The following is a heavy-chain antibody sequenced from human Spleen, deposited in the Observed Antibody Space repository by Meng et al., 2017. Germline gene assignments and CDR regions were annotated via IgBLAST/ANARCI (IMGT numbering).Heavy chain of an antibody. CDR1: GGSFSDYY. Sequence: VQLRQLGAGLLKPSQTLSLTCVVSGGSFSDYYWSWIRQPPGKGLEWIWEINHSGSTNYNPSLESRATISVDTSQNNLSLKLSSVTAADSAVYYCARGPTTMAHDFDYWGQGTLVTVSS. CDR2: INHSGST. CDR3: ARGPTTMAHDFDY. J-gene: IGHJ4*02. D-gene: IGHD4-11*01. V-gene: IGHV4-34*01.